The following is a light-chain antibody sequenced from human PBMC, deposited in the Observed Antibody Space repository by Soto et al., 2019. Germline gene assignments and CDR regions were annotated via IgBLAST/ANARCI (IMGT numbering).Light chain of an antibody. CDR3: NSYTSSSTLV. Sequence: ALTQPASVSGSPGQSITISCTGTSSDVGGYNFVSWYQQHPGKAPKLMLYNVYDRPSGISHRFSGSRSGNTASLTISGLQAEDEAHYYCNSYTSSSTLVFGGGTKLTVL. J-gene: IGLJ2*01. V-gene: IGLV2-14*03. CDR1: SSDVGGYNF. CDR2: NVY.